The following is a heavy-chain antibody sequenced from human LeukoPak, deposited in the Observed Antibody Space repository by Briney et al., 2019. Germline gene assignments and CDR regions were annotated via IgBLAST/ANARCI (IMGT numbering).Heavy chain of an antibody. CDR2: IYSGGST. CDR3: AKVEDTAMVGGFDY. CDR1: GFTVSSNY. D-gene: IGHD5-18*01. V-gene: IGHV3-53*01. Sequence: GGSLRLSCAASGFTVSSNYMTWVRQAPGKGLEWVSVIYSGGSTYYADSVKGRFTISRDNSKNTLYLQMNSLRAEDTAVYYCAKVEDTAMVGGFDYWGQGTLVTVSS. J-gene: IGHJ4*02.